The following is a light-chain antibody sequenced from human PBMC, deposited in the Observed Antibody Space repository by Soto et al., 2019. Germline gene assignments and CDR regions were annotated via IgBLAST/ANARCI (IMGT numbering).Light chain of an antibody. CDR2: GAS. CDR3: QQRHMWPIT. Sequence: EIVMTQSPATLSVSPGERATLSCRASQNVGNNLVWYQQKPGQAPRLLIYGASTRAAGIPDRFSGSGSGTEFTLTISGLQSEDSAVYYCQQRHMWPITFGQGTRLEIK. CDR1: QNVGNN. V-gene: IGKV3-15*01. J-gene: IGKJ5*01.